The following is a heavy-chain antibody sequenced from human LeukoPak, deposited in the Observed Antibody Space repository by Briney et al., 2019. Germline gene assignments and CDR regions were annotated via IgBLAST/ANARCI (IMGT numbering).Heavy chain of an antibody. CDR3: ARDGSPIRFLEWLTPYYFDY. V-gene: IGHV1-2*02. J-gene: IGHJ4*02. CDR1: GYTFTGYY. D-gene: IGHD3-3*01. CDR2: INPNSGGT. Sequence: GASVKVSCKASGYTFTGYYMHWVRQAPGQGLEWMGWINPNSGGTNYAQKFQGRVTMTRDTSISTAYMELSRLRSDDTAVYYCARDGSPIRFLEWLTPYYFDYWGQGTLVTVSS.